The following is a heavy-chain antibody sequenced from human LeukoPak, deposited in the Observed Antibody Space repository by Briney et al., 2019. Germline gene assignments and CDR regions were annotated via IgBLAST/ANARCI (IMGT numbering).Heavy chain of an antibody. CDR2: IYYSGST. V-gene: IGHV4-39*01. D-gene: IGHD3-3*01. CDR1: GGSISSSSYY. J-gene: IGHJ5*02. Sequence: SETLSLTCTVSGGSISSSSYYWGWIRQPPGKGLEWIGSIYYSGSTYYNPSLKSRVTISVDTSKNQFSLKLSSVTAADTAVYYCARNLGGITIFGVVYARFDPWGQGTLVTVSS. CDR3: ARNLGGITIFGVVYARFDP.